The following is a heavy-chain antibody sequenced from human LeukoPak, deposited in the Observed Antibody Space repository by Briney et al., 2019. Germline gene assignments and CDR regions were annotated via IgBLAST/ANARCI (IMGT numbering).Heavy chain of an antibody. CDR2: IYYTGST. J-gene: IGHJ4*02. CDR1: GGSIDSYY. CDR3: ARVYQPDEYYFDY. D-gene: IGHD2-2*01. Sequence: PSETLSLTCTVSGGSIDSYYWSWIRQPPGKGLEWIGYIYYTGSTEYHPSLKSRVTISLDTSKNQFSLKLTSVTAADTAVYYCARVYQPDEYYFDYWGQGNLVSVSS. V-gene: IGHV4-59*01.